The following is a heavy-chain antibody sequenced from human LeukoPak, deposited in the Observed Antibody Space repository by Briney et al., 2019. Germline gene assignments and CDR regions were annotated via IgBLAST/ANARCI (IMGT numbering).Heavy chain of an antibody. CDR1: GFTFSSYA. V-gene: IGHV3-21*06. J-gene: IGHJ4*02. CDR2: IGGSSNSM. CDR3: ARDLLGSDY. Sequence: GGSLRLSCAASGFTFSSYAMGWVRQAPGKGLEWVSSIGGSSNSMYYADSVKGRFTISRDNAKNSLYLQMNSLTAEDTAVYYCARDLLGSDYWGQGTLVTASS. D-gene: IGHD2-8*02.